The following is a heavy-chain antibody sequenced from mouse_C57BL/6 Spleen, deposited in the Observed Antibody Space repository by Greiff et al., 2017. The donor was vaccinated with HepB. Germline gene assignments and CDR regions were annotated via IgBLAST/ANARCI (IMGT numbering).Heavy chain of an antibody. CDR2: ISSGSSTI. CDR1: GFTFSDYG. J-gene: IGHJ2*01. D-gene: IGHD2-5*01. CDR3: AKSYYSNYADY. Sequence: EVMLVESGGGLVKPGGSLKLSCAASGFTFSDYGMHWVRQAPEKGLEWVAYISSGSSTIYYADTVKGRFTISRDNAKNTLFLQMTSLRSEDTAMYYCAKSYYSNYADYWGQGTTLTVSS. V-gene: IGHV5-17*01.